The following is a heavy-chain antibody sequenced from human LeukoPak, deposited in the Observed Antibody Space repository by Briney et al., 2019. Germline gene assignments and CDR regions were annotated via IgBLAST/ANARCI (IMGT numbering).Heavy chain of an antibody. J-gene: IGHJ4*02. CDR1: GSIFSSYW. D-gene: IGHD3-16*01. V-gene: IGHV5-51*01. CDR3: ARRSSSGGYYFDY. Sequence: KGGASLQISGECSGSIFSSYWIGWGRQLPGKGPEWMVIIYPGDSDIKYSPSFEGQVTISADKSNSTAYLQWSSLQASDTAMYYCARRSSSGGYYFDYWGQGTLVTVSS. CDR2: IYPGDSDI.